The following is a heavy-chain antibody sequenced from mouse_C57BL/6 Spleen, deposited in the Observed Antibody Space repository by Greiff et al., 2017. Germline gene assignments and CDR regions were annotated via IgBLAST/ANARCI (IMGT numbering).Heavy chain of an antibody. Sequence: QVQLQQSGAELVRPGSSVKLSCKASGYTFTSYWMHWVKQRPIQGLEWIGNIDPSDSETHYNQKFKDKATLTVDKSSSTAYMQLSSLTSEDSAVYYCARDYGSSYGWFAYWGQGTLVTVSA. V-gene: IGHV1-52*01. CDR3: ARDYGSSYGWFAY. CDR1: GYTFTSYW. D-gene: IGHD1-1*01. J-gene: IGHJ3*01. CDR2: IDPSDSET.